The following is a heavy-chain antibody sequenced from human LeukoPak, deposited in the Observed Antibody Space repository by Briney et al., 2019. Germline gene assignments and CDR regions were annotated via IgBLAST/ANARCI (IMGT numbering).Heavy chain of an antibody. CDR1: GYSFTTYY. J-gene: IGHJ4*02. V-gene: IGHV1-46*01. D-gene: IGHD5-24*01. Sequence: ASVKVSCKASGYSFTTYYIHWVRQAPGQGLEWMGIISPSGGSTSSAQKFQGRLTMTKDTSTSIVYIELSSLRSDDTAVYYCARDDNYYFDYWGQGTLVTVSS. CDR3: ARDDNYYFDY. CDR2: ISPSGGST.